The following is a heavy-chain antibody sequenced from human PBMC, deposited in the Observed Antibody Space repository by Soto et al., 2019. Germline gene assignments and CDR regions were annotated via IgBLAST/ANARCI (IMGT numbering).Heavy chain of an antibody. CDR1: GGCFSGYY. D-gene: IGHD3-3*01. J-gene: IGHJ3*01. CDR2: INHSGST. CDR3: ARGNQLRFLVF. Sequence: SETLSLTCAVYGGCFSGYYWSWIRQPPGKGLEWIGEINHSGSTNYNPSLKSRVTISVDTSKNQFSLKLSSVTAADTAVYYCARGNQLRFLVFWGQGTMVTVSS. V-gene: IGHV4-34*01.